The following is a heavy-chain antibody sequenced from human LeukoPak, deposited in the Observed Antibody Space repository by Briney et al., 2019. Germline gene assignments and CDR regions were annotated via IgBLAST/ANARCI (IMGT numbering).Heavy chain of an antibody. D-gene: IGHD3-22*01. CDR2: ISAYNGNT. V-gene: IGHV1-18*01. J-gene: IGHJ4*02. CDR1: GYTFTSYG. CDR3: AREGYYDSSGYLLGFDY. Sequence: ASVKVSFKASGYTFTSYGISWVRQAPGQGLEWMGWISAYNGNTNYAQKLQGRVTMTTDTSTSTAYMELRSLRSDDTAVYYCAREGYYDSSGYLLGFDYWGQGTLVTVSS.